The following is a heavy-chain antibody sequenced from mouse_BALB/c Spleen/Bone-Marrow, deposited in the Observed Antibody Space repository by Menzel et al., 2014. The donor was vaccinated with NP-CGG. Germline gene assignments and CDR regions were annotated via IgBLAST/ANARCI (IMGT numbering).Heavy chain of an antibody. Sequence: VQLQQSGPGLVAPSQSLATTCTVSGFSLTGYGVKWVRQPPGKGLEWLGEIWGDGSTDYNSALKSRLSISKDNSKSQVFLKMNSLQTDDTARYYCARDYGTGAMDHWGQGTSVTVSS. CDR1: GFSLTGYG. V-gene: IGHV2-6-7*01. CDR3: ARDYGTGAMDH. CDR2: IWGDGST. J-gene: IGHJ4*01. D-gene: IGHD1-1*01.